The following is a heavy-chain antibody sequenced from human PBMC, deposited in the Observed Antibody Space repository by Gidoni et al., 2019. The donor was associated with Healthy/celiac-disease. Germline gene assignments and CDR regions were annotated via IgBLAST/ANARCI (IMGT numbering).Heavy chain of an antibody. V-gene: IGHV4-34*01. CDR2: INHSGST. Sequence: QVQLQQWGAGLLTPSETLSLTCTVYGGSFSGYYWSWVRQPPGKGLEWIGEINHSGSTNYNPSLKSRVTISVDTSKNQFSLKLSSVTAADTAVYYCARIVVVTGRYFDLWGRGTLVTVSS. J-gene: IGHJ2*01. CDR1: GGSFSGYY. CDR3: ARIVVVTGRYFDL. D-gene: IGHD3-22*01.